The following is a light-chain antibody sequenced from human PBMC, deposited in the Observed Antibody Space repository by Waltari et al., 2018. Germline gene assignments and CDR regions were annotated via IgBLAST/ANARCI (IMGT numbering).Light chain of an antibody. V-gene: IGKV3-20*01. CDR3: QHYGSSSYT. CDR1: QSISSSY. J-gene: IGKJ2*01. Sequence: EIVLTQSPGTLSLSPGERATLSCRASQSISSSYLAWYQQKPVQAPRLLIYGASSSATGIPDRFSGSGSGTDFTLTISRLEPEDFAVYYCQHYGSSSYTFGQGTKLEI. CDR2: GAS.